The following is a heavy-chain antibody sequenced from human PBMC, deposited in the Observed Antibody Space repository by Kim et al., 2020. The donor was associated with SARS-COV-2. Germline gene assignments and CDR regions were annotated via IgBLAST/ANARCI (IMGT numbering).Heavy chain of an antibody. CDR3: AREKRTYCGGDCYGFDP. D-gene: IGHD2-21*01. V-gene: IGHV3-11*06. J-gene: IGHJ5*02. Sequence: VKGRFTISRDNAKNSLYLQMNGLRAEDTAVYYCAREKRTYCGGDCYGFDPWGQGTLVTVSS.